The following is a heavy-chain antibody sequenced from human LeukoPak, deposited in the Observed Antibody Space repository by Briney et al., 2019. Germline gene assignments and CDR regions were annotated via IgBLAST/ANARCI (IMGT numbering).Heavy chain of an antibody. D-gene: IGHD3-10*01. J-gene: IGHJ6*03. CDR3: ARERGPYYYGSGSYRNMDV. CDR2: ISSSSSTI. CDR1: GFTFSSYS. Sequence: GGSLRLSCAASGFTFSSYSMNWVRQAPGKGLEWASYISSSSSTIYYADSVKGRFTISRDNAKNSLYLQMNCLRAEDTAVYYCARERGPYYYGSGSYRNMDVWGKGTTVTVSS. V-gene: IGHV3-48*01.